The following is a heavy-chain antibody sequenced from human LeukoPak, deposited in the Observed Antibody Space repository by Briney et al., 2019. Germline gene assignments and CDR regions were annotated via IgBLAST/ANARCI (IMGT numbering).Heavy chain of an antibody. Sequence: PGGSLRLSCAASGFTFSSYAMSWVRQAPGKGLEWVSAISGSGGSTYYADSVKGRFTISRDNAKNTLYLQMNSLRAEDTAVYYCAKSGRVLEWLLSPLGSGYYFDYWGQGTLVTVSS. J-gene: IGHJ4*02. CDR3: AKSGRVLEWLLSPLGSGYYFDY. CDR1: GFTFSSYA. CDR2: ISGSGGST. V-gene: IGHV3-23*01. D-gene: IGHD3-3*01.